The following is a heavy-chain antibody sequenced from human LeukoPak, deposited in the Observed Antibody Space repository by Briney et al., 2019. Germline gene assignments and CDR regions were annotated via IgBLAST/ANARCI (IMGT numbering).Heavy chain of an antibody. CDR3: ARPAAKRGYCSSTSCYRGSPFDY. J-gene: IGHJ4*02. CDR1: GGSFSGYY. D-gene: IGHD2-2*02. V-gene: IGHV4-34*01. CDR2: INHSGST. Sequence: PSETLSLTCAVYGGSFSGYYWSWIRQPPGKGLEWIGEINHSGSTNYNPSLKSRVTISVDTSKNQFSLKLSSVTAADTAVYYCARPAAKRGYCSSTSCYRGSPFDYWGQGTLVTVSS.